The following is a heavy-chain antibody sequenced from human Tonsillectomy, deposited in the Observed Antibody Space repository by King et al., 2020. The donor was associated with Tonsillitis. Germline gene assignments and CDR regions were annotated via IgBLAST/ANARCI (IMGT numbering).Heavy chain of an antibody. CDR3: ARQDPSYSSSWYRWYLDL. J-gene: IGHJ2*01. V-gene: IGHV3-7*03. CDR2: IKQDGSEK. Sequence: VQLVESGGGLVQPGGSLRLSCAASGFTFSSYWMSWVRQAPGKGLEWVANIKQDGSEKYYVDSVKGRFTISRDNAKNSLYLQMNSLRAEDTAVYYCARQDPSYSSSWYRWYLDLWGRGTLVTVSS. D-gene: IGHD6-13*01. CDR1: GFTFSSYW.